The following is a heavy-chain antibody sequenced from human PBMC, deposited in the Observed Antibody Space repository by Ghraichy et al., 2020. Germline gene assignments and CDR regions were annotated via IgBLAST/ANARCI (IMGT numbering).Heavy chain of an antibody. CDR3: ARDLSGSTRYCSSTSCPYGMDV. J-gene: IGHJ6*02. D-gene: IGHD2-2*01. V-gene: IGHV1-18*04. CDR2: ISAYNGNT. CDR1: GYTFTSYG. Sequence: ASVKVSCKASGYTFTSYGISWVRQAPGQGLEWMGWISAYNGNTNYAQKLQGRVTMTTDTSTSTAYMELRSLRSDDTVVYYCARDLSGSTRYCSSTSCPYGMDVWGQGTTVTVSS.